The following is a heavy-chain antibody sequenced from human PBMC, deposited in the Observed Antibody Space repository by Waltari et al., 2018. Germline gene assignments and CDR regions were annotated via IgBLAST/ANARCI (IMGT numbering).Heavy chain of an antibody. J-gene: IGHJ4*02. CDR1: GFTFRAYG. CDR3: ARDPHGSGSSDY. Sequence: EVQLVESGGGLVKPGGSRRLSCEASGFTFRAYGINWVRQSAGKGLQWVSSISSSGRYKYYAESVKGRFTISRDNAENSVYLQMDSLRAEDTAVYFCARDPHGSGSSDYWSQGTLVTVSS. V-gene: IGHV3-21*02. D-gene: IGHD3-10*01. CDR2: ISSSGRYK.